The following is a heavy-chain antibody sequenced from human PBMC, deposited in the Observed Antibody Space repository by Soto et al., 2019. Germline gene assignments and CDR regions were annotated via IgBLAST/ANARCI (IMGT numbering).Heavy chain of an antibody. D-gene: IGHD5-12*01. V-gene: IGHV3-7*01. J-gene: IGHJ5*02. CDR2: IKQDGSEK. CDR1: GFTFSSYW. CDR3: ARDEYDVVATAGWFDP. Sequence: GGSLRLSCAASGFTFSSYWMSWVRQAPGKGLEWVANIKQDGSEKYYVDSVKGRFTISRDNAKNSLYLQMNSLRAEDTAVYYCARDEYDVVATAGWFDPWGQGTLVTVSS.